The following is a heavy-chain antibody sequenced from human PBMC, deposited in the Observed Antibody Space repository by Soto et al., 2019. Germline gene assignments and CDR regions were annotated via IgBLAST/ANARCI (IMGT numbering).Heavy chain of an antibody. CDR1: GFTFSSYA. D-gene: IGHD3-9*01. V-gene: IGHV3-23*01. Sequence: EVQLLESGGGLVQPGGSLRLSCAASGFTFSSYAMTWVRQAPGKGLDWVSAISGSGSSTYYAASVKGRFTISRDNSKNTLYLQMNSLRAEDTAVYYCAKGLATFYYYGMDVWGQGTTVTVSS. J-gene: IGHJ6*02. CDR2: ISGSGSST. CDR3: AKGLATFYYYGMDV.